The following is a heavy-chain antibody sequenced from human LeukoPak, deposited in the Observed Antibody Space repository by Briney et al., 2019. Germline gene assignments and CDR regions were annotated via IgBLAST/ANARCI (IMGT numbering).Heavy chain of an antibody. Sequence: GGSLRLSCVVSGFTFSSYWMHWVRQAPGKGLEWVAVISYDGSNKYYADSVKGRFTIPRDNSKNTLYLLMNSLRAEDTAVYYCARGVVPAPIYYFDYWGQGTLVTVSS. J-gene: IGHJ4*02. CDR1: GFTFSSYW. V-gene: IGHV3-30*03. CDR2: ISYDGSNK. D-gene: IGHD2-2*01. CDR3: ARGVVPAPIYYFDY.